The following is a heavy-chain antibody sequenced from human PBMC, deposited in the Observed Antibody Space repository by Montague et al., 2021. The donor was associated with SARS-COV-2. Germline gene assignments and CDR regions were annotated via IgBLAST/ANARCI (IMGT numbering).Heavy chain of an antibody. V-gene: IGHV4-34*01. J-gene: IGHJ5*02. CDR2: VNQSRGT. CDR3: ARVPLYFEGFDA. CDR1: GESLSNSY. D-gene: IGHD3-9*01. Sequence: SETLSLTCAVLGESLSNSYWTCVRHPPAKRLEGIVDVNQSRGTTHYNPSLKSRVNISVDRSSNQMSLNLESVTAADTAVYYCARVPLYFEGFDAWGPGILVAVSS.